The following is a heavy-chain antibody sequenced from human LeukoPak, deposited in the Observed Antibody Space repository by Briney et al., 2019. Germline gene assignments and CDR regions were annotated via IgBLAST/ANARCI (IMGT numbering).Heavy chain of an antibody. CDR1: GFTFRMYS. D-gene: IGHD2-15*01. CDR2: IRSSSTTI. Sequence: GGSLRLSCAASGFTFRMYSLNWVRQAPGKGLEWVAYIRSSSTTIHYADSVKGRFTISRDNAKNSLYLQMNSLRAEDTAVYYCAKAKVEYYYYGMDVWGQGTTVTVSS. J-gene: IGHJ6*02. CDR3: AKAKVEYYYYGMDV. V-gene: IGHV3-48*01.